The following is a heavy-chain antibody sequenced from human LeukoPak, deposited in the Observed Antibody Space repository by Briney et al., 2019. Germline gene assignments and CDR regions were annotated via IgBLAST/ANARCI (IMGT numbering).Heavy chain of an antibody. D-gene: IGHD3-22*01. CDR1: GGSISSYY. J-gene: IGHJ4*02. Sequence: SETLSLTCTVSGGSISSYYWSWIRQPAGKGLEWIGRIYTSGSTNYNPSLKSRVTMSVDTSKNQFSLKLSSVTAADTAVYYCARDSPLSPHYYDSSGGDYWGQGTLVTVSS. CDR2: IYTSGST. V-gene: IGHV4-4*07. CDR3: ARDSPLSPHYYDSSGGDY.